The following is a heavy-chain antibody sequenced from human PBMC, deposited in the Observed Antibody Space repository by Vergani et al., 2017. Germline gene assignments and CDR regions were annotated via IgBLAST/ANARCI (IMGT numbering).Heavy chain of an antibody. Sequence: QVQLVQSGAEVKKPGASVKVSCKASGYTFTGYYMHWVRQAPGQGLEWRGWINPNSGGTNYAQKFQGWVTMTRDTSISTAYMELSRLRSDDTAVYYCARVAYYDSRGYYYYYYGMDVWGQGTTVTVSS. D-gene: IGHD3-22*01. J-gene: IGHJ6*02. CDR2: INPNSGGT. V-gene: IGHV1-2*04. CDR3: ARVAYYDSRGYYYYYYGMDV. CDR1: GYTFTGYY.